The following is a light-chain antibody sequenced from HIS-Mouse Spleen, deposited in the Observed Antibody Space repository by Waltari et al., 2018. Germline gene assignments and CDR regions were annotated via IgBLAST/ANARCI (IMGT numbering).Light chain of an antibody. CDR2: EVS. CDR1: SREVGGLTF. V-gene: IGLV2-14*01. Sequence: QSALTQPASVSGPPGQSITTSCTGPSREVGGLTFVSWYQRHPGKAPKLMIYEVSNRPSGVSNRFSGSKSGNTASLTISGLQAEDEADYYCSSYTSSSSWVFGGGTKLTVL. J-gene: IGLJ3*02. CDR3: SSYTSSSSWV.